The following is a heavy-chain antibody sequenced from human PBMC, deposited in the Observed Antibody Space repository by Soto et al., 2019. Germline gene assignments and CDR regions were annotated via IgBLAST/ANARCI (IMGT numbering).Heavy chain of an antibody. D-gene: IGHD4-17*01. CDR1: GYTFTSYD. V-gene: IGHV1-8*01. J-gene: IGHJ1*01. CDR2: MNPNSGNT. CDR3: ARVLTTVTTKYFQH. Sequence: ASVKVSCKASGYTFTSYDINWVRQATGQGLEWMGWMNPNSGNTGYAQKFQGRVTMTRNTSISTAYMELSSLRSEDTAVYYFARVLTTVTTKYFQHWGQGTLVTVSS.